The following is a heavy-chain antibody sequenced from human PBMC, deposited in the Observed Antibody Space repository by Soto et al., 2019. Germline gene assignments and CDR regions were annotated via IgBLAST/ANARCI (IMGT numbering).Heavy chain of an antibody. J-gene: IGHJ6*02. D-gene: IGHD5-18*01. V-gene: IGHV4-4*07. Sequence: TLSLTCTVSGGSISSYYWSWIRQPAGKGLEWIGRIYTSGSTNYNPSLKSRVTMSVDTSKNQFSLKLSSVTAADTAVYYCARDDLRYSYDYYYYYGMDVWGQGTTVTVSS. CDR1: GGSISSYY. CDR3: ARDDLRYSYDYYYYYGMDV. CDR2: IYTSGST.